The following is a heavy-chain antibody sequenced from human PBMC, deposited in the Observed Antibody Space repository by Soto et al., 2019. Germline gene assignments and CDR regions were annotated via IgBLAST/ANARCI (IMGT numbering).Heavy chain of an antibody. CDR2: ISAYNGNT. J-gene: IGHJ4*02. V-gene: IGHV1-18*04. CDR1: GYTFTSYG. Sequence: QVQLVQSGAEVKKPGASVKVSCKASGYTFTSYGISWVRQAPGQGLEWMGWISAYNGNTNYAQKLQGRVTMTTDTSKGTAYMGPRRPGSDDTGGYFFARVSSGWRFDHLGQGTLVTVSS. CDR3: ARVSSGWRFDH. D-gene: IGHD6-19*01.